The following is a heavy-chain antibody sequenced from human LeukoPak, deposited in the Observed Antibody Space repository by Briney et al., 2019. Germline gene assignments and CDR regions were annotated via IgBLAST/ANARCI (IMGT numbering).Heavy chain of an antibody. CDR2: IYPSDSDT. D-gene: IGHD6-19*01. J-gene: IGHJ4*02. V-gene: IGHV5-51*01. CDR1: GYNFSTYW. CDR3: ARRLYDSGWYLDY. Sequence: GESLKISCKGSGYNFSTYWIGWVRQMPGKDLEWMGIIYPSDSDTRYSPSFQGQVTISADKSISTAYLQWSSLKASDTAMYYCARRLYDSGWYLDYWGQGTLVTVSS.